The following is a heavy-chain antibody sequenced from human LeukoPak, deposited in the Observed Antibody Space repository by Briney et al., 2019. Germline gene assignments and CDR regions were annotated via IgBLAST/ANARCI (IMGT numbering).Heavy chain of an antibody. CDR1: GYTFTSYG. Sequence: ASVKVSCKASGYTFTSYGISWVRQAPGQGLEWMGWISAYNGNTNYAQKLQGRVTMTTDTSTSTAYMELRSLRSDDTAVYYCARAGRYFDPGSYFDYWGQGTLVTVSS. CDR2: ISAYNGNT. CDR3: ARAGRYFDPGSYFDY. D-gene: IGHD3-9*01. J-gene: IGHJ4*02. V-gene: IGHV1-18*01.